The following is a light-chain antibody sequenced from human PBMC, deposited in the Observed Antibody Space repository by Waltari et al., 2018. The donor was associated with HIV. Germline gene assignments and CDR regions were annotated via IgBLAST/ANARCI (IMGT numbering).Light chain of an antibody. CDR1: SLQIRKNS. Sequence: QAGPNPSPPASGTPGQEVTIPFSGSSLQIRKNSVFLYQQVPGTAPKLLIYKNNQRPSGVPDRFSGSKSGTSASLAISGLRSDDEADYYCATWDDGLSGPVFGTGTKVTVL. CDR2: KNN. J-gene: IGLJ1*01. V-gene: IGLV1-47*01. CDR3: ATWDDGLSGPV.